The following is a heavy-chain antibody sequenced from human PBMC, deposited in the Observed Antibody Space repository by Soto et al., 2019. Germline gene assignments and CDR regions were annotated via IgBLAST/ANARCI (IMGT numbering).Heavy chain of an antibody. D-gene: IGHD3-9*01. CDR3: GRVGRYFDWLPTDY. CDR1: GGSISSYY. V-gene: IGHV4-59*01. Sequence: SETLSLTCTVSGGSISSYYWSWIRQPPGKGLEWIGYIYYSGSTNYNPSLKSRVTISVDTSKNQFSLKLSSVTAADTAVYYWGRVGRYFDWLPTDYWGQGTLVTVSS. J-gene: IGHJ4*02. CDR2: IYYSGST.